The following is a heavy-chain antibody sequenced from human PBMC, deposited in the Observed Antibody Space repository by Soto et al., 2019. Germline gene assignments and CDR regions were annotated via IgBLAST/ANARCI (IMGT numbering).Heavy chain of an antibody. D-gene: IGHD3-3*01. CDR1: GFTFSSYA. CDR3: AKVRGYDFWSGYYPTFDP. Sequence: GGSLRLSCAASGFTFSSYAMSWVRQAPGKGLEWVSAISGSGGSTYYADSVKGRFTISRDNSKNTLYLQMNSLRAEDTAVYYCAKVRGYDFWSGYYPTFDPWGRGTLVTVSS. CDR2: ISGSGGST. J-gene: IGHJ5*02. V-gene: IGHV3-23*01.